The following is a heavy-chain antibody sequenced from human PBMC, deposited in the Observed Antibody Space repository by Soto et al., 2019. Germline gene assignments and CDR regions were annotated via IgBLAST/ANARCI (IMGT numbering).Heavy chain of an antibody. CDR1: GFTFSGDW. CDR3: ARYDYGDYDDAFDI. D-gene: IGHD4-17*01. Sequence: PGGSQRHSGAASGFTFSGDWRSWVRKAPGKGLEWVANIKQDGSEKYYVDSVKGRFTISRDNAKNSLYLQMNSLRAEDTAVYYCARYDYGDYDDAFDIWGQGTMVTVSS. J-gene: IGHJ3*02. CDR2: IKQDGSEK. V-gene: IGHV3-7*04.